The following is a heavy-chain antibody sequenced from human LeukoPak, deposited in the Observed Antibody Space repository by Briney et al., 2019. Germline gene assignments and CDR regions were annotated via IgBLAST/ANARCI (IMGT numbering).Heavy chain of an antibody. CDR3: ARDTFQPGRIDC. CDR2: INDVSDDI. J-gene: IGHJ4*02. D-gene: IGHD2-2*01. Sequence: QPGGSLRLSCAASEFTFSLYAMNWVRQAPGKGLEWVSYINDVSDDIHYADSVKGRFTISRDNAKNTLYLQMNSLRAGDTAVYYCARDTFQPGRIDCWGQGTLVIVSS. CDR1: EFTFSLYA. V-gene: IGHV3-21*05.